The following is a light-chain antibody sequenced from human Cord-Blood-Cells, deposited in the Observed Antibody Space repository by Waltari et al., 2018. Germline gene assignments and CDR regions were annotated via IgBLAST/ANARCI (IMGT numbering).Light chain of an antibody. CDR1: QSVSSY. J-gene: IGKJ4*01. Sequence: EIVLTQSPATLSLSPGERATLSCRASQSVSSYLAWYQQKPGQAPSLLIDDASNRATGIPARFRGSGSGTDFTLTISSLEPEDFAVYYCQQRSNWPLTFGGGTKVEIK. CDR2: DAS. CDR3: QQRSNWPLT. V-gene: IGKV3-11*01.